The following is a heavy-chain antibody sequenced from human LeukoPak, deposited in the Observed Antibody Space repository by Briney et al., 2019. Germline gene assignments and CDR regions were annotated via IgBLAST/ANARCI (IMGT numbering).Heavy chain of an antibody. Sequence: QSGGSLRLSCAASGFTFSSYSMNWVRQAPGKGLEWVANIKQDGSEKYYVDSVKGRFTISRDNAKNSLYLQMNSLRAEDTAVYYCARRRYSGSSQHFDYWGQGTLVTVSS. V-gene: IGHV3-7*01. CDR3: ARRRYSGSSQHFDY. D-gene: IGHD1-26*01. CDR2: IKQDGSEK. J-gene: IGHJ4*02. CDR1: GFTFSSYS.